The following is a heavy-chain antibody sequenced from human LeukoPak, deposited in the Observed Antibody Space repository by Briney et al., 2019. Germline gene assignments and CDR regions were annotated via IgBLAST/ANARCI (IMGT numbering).Heavy chain of an antibody. V-gene: IGHV1-69*02. CDR1: GADFNTHI. D-gene: IGHD2-15*01. Sequence: SVKVSCKASGADFNTHIINWVRQAPGQGLEWMGRIIPMRNLANYAHKFQGRVIITADKSRRTAYMELSSLTSDDTAVYYCARGKYCSGGECYSVRTSYDGFDPWGQGTLVTVSS. J-gene: IGHJ5*02. CDR2: IIPMRNLA. CDR3: ARGKYCSGGECYSVRTSYDGFDP.